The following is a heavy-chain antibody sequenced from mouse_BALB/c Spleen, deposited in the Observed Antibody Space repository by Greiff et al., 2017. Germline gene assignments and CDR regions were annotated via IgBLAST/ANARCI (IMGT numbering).Heavy chain of an antibody. J-gene: IGHJ2*01. CDR2: INPSSGYT. CDR3: ASRGYDYDLDY. D-gene: IGHD2-4*01. CDR1: GYTFTSYT. V-gene: IGHV1-4*01. Sequence: QVHVKQSGAELARPGASVKMSCKASGYTFTSYTMHWVKQRPGQGLEWIGYINPSSGYTNYNQKFKDKATLTADKSSSTAYMQLSSLTSEDSAVYYCASRGYDYDLDYWGQGTTLTVSS.